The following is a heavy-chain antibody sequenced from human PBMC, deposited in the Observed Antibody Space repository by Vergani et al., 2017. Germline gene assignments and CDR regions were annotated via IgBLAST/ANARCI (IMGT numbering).Heavy chain of an antibody. CDR2: ISGSGGRT. J-gene: IGHJ5*02. V-gene: IGHV3-23*01. Sequence: EVQLLESGGGLVQPGGSLRLSCAGSGFTFSSYAMSWVRQAPGKGLEWVSGISGSGGRTYYAESVKGRFTISRDNSKNTLYLQINSLRAEATAVYYCAKDYAAAGTRDPWGQGTLVTVSA. CDR3: AKDYAAAGTRDP. CDR1: GFTFSSYA. D-gene: IGHD6-13*01.